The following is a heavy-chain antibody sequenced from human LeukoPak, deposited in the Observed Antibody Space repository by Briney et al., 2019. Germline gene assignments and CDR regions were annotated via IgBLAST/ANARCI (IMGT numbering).Heavy chain of an antibody. D-gene: IGHD1-26*01. Sequence: SETLSLTCTVSGYSISSGYYWGWIRQPPGKGLEWIGSIYHSGSTYYNPSLKSRVTISVDTSKNQFSLKLSSVTAADTAVYYSASFAGGSRVFDYWGQGTLVTVSS. CDR3: ASFAGGSRVFDY. J-gene: IGHJ4*02. CDR1: GYSISSGYY. CDR2: IYHSGST. V-gene: IGHV4-38-2*02.